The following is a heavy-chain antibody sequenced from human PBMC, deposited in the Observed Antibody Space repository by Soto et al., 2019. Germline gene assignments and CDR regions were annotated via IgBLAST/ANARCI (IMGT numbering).Heavy chain of an antibody. CDR1: GFTFSNYW. CDR2: IKQDGSQQ. V-gene: IGHV3-7*01. Sequence: EVQLVESGGGLVQPGGSLRLSCAASGFTFSNYWMNWVRQAPGKGLEWVANIKQDGSQQYFLDSVKGRFTVSRDKARNSLYLQMNSLRVDDTAVYYCGGGTAFDFWGQGTLVTVSS. J-gene: IGHJ4*02. D-gene: IGHD1-1*01. CDR3: GGGTAFDF.